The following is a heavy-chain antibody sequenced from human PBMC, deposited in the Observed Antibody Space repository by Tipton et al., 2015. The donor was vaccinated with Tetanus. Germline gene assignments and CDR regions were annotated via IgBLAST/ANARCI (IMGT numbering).Heavy chain of an antibody. J-gene: IGHJ4*02. D-gene: IGHD3-22*01. Sequence: SLRLSCSVSGGSVSSDNWWSWVRQAPGKGPVWIGEIYHSGNTNYNPSLKSRVTLSVDKSKNQLSLRLSSVTAADTAVYYCARHSSGYFTFFDYWGQGTLVTASS. CDR1: GGSVSSDNW. CDR3: ARHSSGYFTFFDY. CDR2: IYHSGNT. V-gene: IGHV4-4*02.